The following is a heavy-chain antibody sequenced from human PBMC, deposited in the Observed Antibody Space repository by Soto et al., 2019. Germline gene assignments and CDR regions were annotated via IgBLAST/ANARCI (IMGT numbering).Heavy chain of an antibody. D-gene: IGHD6-13*01. V-gene: IGHV3-30-3*01. Sequence: QVQLVESGGGVVQPGRSLRLSCAASGFTFSSYAMHWVRQAPGKGLEWVAVISYVGSNKYYADSVKGRFTISRDNSKNTLYLQMNSLRAEDTAVYYCARDGALSSSWYGGWFDPWGQGTLVTVSS. CDR1: GFTFSSYA. CDR2: ISYVGSNK. J-gene: IGHJ5*02. CDR3: ARDGALSSSWYGGWFDP.